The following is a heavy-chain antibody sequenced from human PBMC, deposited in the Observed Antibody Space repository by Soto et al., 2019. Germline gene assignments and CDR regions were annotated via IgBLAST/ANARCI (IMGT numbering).Heavy chain of an antibody. CDR1: GYTFTGYY. CDR2: INPNSGGT. J-gene: IGHJ6*02. CDR3: ARAVLVAAGTSISYGMDV. D-gene: IGHD6-13*01. V-gene: IGHV1-2*04. Sequence: QVQLVQSGAEVKKPGASVKVSCKASGYTFTGYYMHWVRQAPGQGLEWMGWINPNSGGTNYAQKYQGWVTMTRDTSVSTAYMELSRLRSDDTAVYYCARAVLVAAGTSISYGMDVWGQGTTVTVSS.